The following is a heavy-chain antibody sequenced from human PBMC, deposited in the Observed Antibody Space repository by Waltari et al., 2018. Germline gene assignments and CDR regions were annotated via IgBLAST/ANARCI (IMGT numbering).Heavy chain of an antibody. V-gene: IGHV2-5*01. CDR1: GFSLNTHEVG. J-gene: IGHJ4*02. CDR2: IYWNDDE. D-gene: IGHD2-21*01. CDR3: ASQSYCGGDCSPPYFDY. Sequence: QITLKESGPTLVKPTQTLTLTCTFSGFSLNTHEVGVGWIRQPPGKALEWLAIIYWNDDERYSPSLKRTLTITQATTKNQSVLTMTNMEAVDTATYYCASQSYCGGDCSPPYFDYWGQGILVTVSS.